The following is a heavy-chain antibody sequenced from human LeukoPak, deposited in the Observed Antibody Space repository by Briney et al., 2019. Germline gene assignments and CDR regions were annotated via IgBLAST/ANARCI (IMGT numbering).Heavy chain of an antibody. V-gene: IGHV4-59*12. Sequence: PSETLSLTRTVSAGLLSTYYGAWTRQPPGKGLEWIGYIHDSGSTKYNPSLKSRVSISVDTSKNQFSLKLSSVTAADTAVYYCARERVWGSYRDYFNESGEGILVTVSS. CDR2: IHDSGST. CDR3: ARERVWGSYRDYFNE. D-gene: IGHD3-16*02. J-gene: IGHJ4*02. CDR1: AGLLSTYY.